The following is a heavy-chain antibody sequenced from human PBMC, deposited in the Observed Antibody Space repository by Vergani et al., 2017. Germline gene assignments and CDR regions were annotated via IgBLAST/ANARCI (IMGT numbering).Heavy chain of an antibody. CDR2: IYHSGST. D-gene: IGHD3-10*01. Sequence: QLQLQESGSGLVKPSQTLSLTCAVSGGSISSGSYSWSWIRQPPGKGLEWIGYIYHSGSTYYNPSLKSRVIISVDTSKNQFSLTLSSVAAADTAVYYCARLPVRYMDVWGKGTTVTVSX. CDR1: GGSISSGSYS. CDR3: ARLPVRYMDV. J-gene: IGHJ6*03. V-gene: IGHV4-30-2*01.